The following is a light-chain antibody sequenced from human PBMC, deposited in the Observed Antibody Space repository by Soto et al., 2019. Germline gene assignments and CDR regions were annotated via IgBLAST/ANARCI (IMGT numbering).Light chain of an antibody. V-gene: IGKV3-11*01. J-gene: IGKJ5*01. Sequence: EIVMTQSPDTLSVSPGERATLSCRASQSVSSDLAWYQQKPGQAPRLLIYDASNRATGIPARFSGSGSGTDFTLTISSLEPEDFAVYYCQQRSNWPPITFGQGTRLEIK. CDR2: DAS. CDR3: QQRSNWPPIT. CDR1: QSVSSD.